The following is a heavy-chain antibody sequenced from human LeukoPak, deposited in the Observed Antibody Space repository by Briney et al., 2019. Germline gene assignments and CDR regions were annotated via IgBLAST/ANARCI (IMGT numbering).Heavy chain of an antibody. CDR3: AKDGGEYYDILTGYYPRLYYMDV. V-gene: IGHV3-23*01. D-gene: IGHD3-9*01. CDR2: ISGSGGST. Sequence: PGGSLRLSCAASEFTFSTYSMNWVRQAPGKGLEWVSAISGSGGSTYYADSVKGRFTISRDNSKNTLYLQMNSLRAEDTAVYYCAKDGGEYYDILTGYYPRLYYMDVWGKGTTVTISS. J-gene: IGHJ6*03. CDR1: EFTFSTYS.